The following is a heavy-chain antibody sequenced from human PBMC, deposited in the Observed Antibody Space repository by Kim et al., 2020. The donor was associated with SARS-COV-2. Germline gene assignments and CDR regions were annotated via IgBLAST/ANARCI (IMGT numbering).Heavy chain of an antibody. Sequence: ASVKVSCKASGYTFTSYGISWVRQAPGQGLEWMGWISAYNGNTNYAQKLQGRVTMTTDTSTSTAYMELRSLRSDDTAVYYCARVEGTYYDFWSGYYGGGYYGMDVWGQGTTVTVSS. CDR1: GYTFTSYG. V-gene: IGHV1-18*01. CDR3: ARVEGTYYDFWSGYYGGGYYGMDV. CDR2: ISAYNGNT. D-gene: IGHD3-3*01. J-gene: IGHJ6*02.